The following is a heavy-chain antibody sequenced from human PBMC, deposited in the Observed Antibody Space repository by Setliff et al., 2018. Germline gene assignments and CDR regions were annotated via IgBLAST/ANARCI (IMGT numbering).Heavy chain of an antibody. Sequence: SETLSLTCSVSGGSIISSTYNWGWIRQPPGKGLEWIGYIQHRGSVSTKYNPSLGGRISMSLDTSKNQFSLNLSSVTAADTAVYYCARDQYSSGWYGAPESYFDCWGQGILVTVSS. CDR3: ARDQYSSGWYGAPESYFDC. V-gene: IGHV4-39*07. CDR1: GGSIISSTYN. CDR2: IQHRGSVST. J-gene: IGHJ4*02. D-gene: IGHD6-19*01.